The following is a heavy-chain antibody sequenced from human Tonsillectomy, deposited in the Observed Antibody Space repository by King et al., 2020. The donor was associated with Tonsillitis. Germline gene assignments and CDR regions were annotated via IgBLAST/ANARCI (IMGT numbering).Heavy chain of an antibody. Sequence: QLVQSGAEVKKPGASVKVSCKASGYTFTSYYMHWVRQAPGQGLEWMGIINPSGGSTSYAQKFQGRVTMTRDTSTSTVYMELSSLRSEDTAVYYCAKGGRHYYDSSGYFGAFDIWGQGTMVTVSS. D-gene: IGHD3-22*01. V-gene: IGHV1-46*01. J-gene: IGHJ3*02. CDR1: GYTFTSYY. CDR2: INPSGGST. CDR3: AKGGRHYYDSSGYFGAFDI.